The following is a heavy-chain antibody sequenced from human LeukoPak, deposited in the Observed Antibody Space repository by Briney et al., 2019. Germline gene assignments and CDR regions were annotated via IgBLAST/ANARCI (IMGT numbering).Heavy chain of an antibody. Sequence: PSETLSLTCTVPGGSISSYYWSWIRQPPGKGLEWIGYIYYSGSTNYNPSLKSRVTISVDTSKNQFSLKLSSVTAADTAVYYCARQKAVRNWFDPWGQGTLVTVSS. CDR1: GGSISSYY. CDR3: ARQKAVRNWFDP. CDR2: IYYSGST. D-gene: IGHD6-6*01. J-gene: IGHJ5*02. V-gene: IGHV4-59*01.